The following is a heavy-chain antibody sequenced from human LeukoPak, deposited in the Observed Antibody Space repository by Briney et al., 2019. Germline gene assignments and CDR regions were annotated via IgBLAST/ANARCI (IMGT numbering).Heavy chain of an antibody. CDR3: AREKTRWLQFAAFLD. V-gene: IGHV3-11*01. D-gene: IGHD5-24*01. CDR1: GFTFSDYY. Sequence: ETGGSLRLSCAASGFTFSDYYMSWIRQAPGKGLEWVSYISSSGSTIYYADSVKGRFTISRDNAKNSLYLQMNSLRAADTAVYYCAREKTRWLQFAAFLDWGQGTLVTVSS. CDR2: ISSSGSTI. J-gene: IGHJ4*02.